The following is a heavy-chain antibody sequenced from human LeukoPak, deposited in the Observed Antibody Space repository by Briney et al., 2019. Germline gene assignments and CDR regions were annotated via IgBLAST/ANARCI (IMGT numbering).Heavy chain of an antibody. CDR1: GFTFSSYD. D-gene: IGHD3-10*01. Sequence: GGSLRLSCAASGFTFSSYDMHWVRQATGKGLEWVSAIGTAGDTYYPGSVTGRFTISRENAKNSLYLQMNSLRAGDTAVYYCARGYWFGEPSTDGMDVWGQGTTVTVSS. V-gene: IGHV3-13*01. J-gene: IGHJ6*02. CDR2: IGTAGDT. CDR3: ARGYWFGEPSTDGMDV.